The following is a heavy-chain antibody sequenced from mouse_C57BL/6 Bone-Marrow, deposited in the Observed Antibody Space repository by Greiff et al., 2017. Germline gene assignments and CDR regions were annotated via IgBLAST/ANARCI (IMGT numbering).Heavy chain of an antibody. CDR2: IDPSDSYT. CDR3: ASHYDYDGAY. V-gene: IGHV1-69*01. CDR1: GYTFTSYW. Sequence: QVQLQQPGAELVMPGASVKLSCKASGYTFTSYWMHWVKQRPGQGLEWIGEIDPSDSYTNYNQKFKGKSTLTVDKSSSTAYMQLSSLTSEDSAVYYCASHYDYDGAYWGQGTTLTVSA. J-gene: IGHJ2*01. D-gene: IGHD2-4*01.